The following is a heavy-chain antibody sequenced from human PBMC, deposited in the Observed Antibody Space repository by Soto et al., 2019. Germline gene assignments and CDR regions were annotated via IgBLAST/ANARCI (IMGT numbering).Heavy chain of an antibody. CDR1: GFTFSSYW. CDR3: ARVWGTMVRGVAGN. CDR2: VKQDGSEK. D-gene: IGHD3-10*01. Sequence: EVQLVESGGGLVQPGGSLRLSCAASGFTFSSYWMSWVRQAPGKGLEWVANVKQDGSEKYYVDSVKGRFTISRDNAKNSLYLQMNSLRAEDTAVYYCARVWGTMVRGVAGNWGQGTLVTVSS. V-gene: IGHV3-7*01. J-gene: IGHJ4*02.